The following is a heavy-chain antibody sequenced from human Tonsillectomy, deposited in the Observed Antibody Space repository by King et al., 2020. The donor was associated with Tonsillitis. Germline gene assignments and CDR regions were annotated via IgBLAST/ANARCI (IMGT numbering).Heavy chain of an antibody. J-gene: IGHJ3*01. CDR2: ISYDGSNK. V-gene: IGHV3-33*05. CDR3: AREWSYGDFYFSGHWHAFDV. Sequence: VQLVESGGGVVQPGRSLRLSCAASGFTFSSCGMHWVRQAPGKGLEWVAIISYDGSNKYYADSVKGRFTISRDNSKNTLYLQMNSLRAEDTAVYYCAREWSYGDFYFSGHWHAFDVWGQGAMVTVSS. D-gene: IGHD4-17*01. CDR1: GFTFSSCG.